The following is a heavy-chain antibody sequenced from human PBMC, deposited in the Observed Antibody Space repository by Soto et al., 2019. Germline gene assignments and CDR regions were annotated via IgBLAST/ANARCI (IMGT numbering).Heavy chain of an antibody. J-gene: IGHJ4*02. V-gene: IGHV1-69*01. CDR1: GGTFGNYG. CDR3: AREGFSGSYYAY. CDR2: IIPIFGTA. Sequence: QVQLVQSGAEVKKPGSSVKVSCKASGGTFGNYGISWVRQAPGQGLEWMGGIIPIFGTANYAKRFQGRLTSTADESTSTVYMELSRLRSEDTAVYYCAREGFSGSYYAYWGQGTLVTVSP. D-gene: IGHD1-26*01.